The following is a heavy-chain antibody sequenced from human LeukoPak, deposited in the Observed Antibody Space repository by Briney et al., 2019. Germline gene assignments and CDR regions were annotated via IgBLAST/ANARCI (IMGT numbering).Heavy chain of an antibody. CDR3: ANDAYRGAGYDFWSGYYDRYYYYGMDV. D-gene: IGHD3-3*01. V-gene: IGHV3-30*18. CDR2: ISYDGSNK. Sequence: GGSLRLSCAASGFTFSRYGMHWVRQAPGKGLEWVAVISYDGSNKYYADSVKGRFTISRDNSKNTLYLQMNSLRAEDTAVYYCANDAYRGAGYDFWSGYYDRYYYYGMDVWGQGTMVTVSS. J-gene: IGHJ6*02. CDR1: GFTFSRYG.